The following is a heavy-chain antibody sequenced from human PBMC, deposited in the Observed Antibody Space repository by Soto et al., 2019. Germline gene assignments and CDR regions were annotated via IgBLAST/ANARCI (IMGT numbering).Heavy chain of an antibody. D-gene: IGHD7-27*01. J-gene: IGHJ4*02. Sequence: QPGGSMKLSCAASGVTFSSYWMHLVRQAPGKGLVWVSRINSDGSSTMHADSVKGRFTISRDNAKNTLYLQMNSLRAEDTAVYYCASSLLTPFDYWGQGTLVTVSS. CDR3: ASSLLTPFDY. CDR1: GVTFSSYW. V-gene: IGHV3-74*03. CDR2: INSDGSST.